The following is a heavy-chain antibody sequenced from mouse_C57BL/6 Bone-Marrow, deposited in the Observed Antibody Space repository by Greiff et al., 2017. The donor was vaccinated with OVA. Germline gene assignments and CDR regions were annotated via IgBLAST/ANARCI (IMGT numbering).Heavy chain of an antibody. CDR2: IDPENGDT. V-gene: IGHV14-4*01. CDR3: TPYYYGSRGY. J-gene: IGHJ2*01. D-gene: IGHD1-1*01. CDR1: GFNIKDDY. Sequence: EVQLQESGAELVRPGASVKLSCTASGFNIKDDYMHWVKQRPEQGLEWIGWIDPENGDTEYASKFQGKATITADTSSNTAYLQLSSLTSEDTAVYYCTPYYYGSRGYWGQGTTLTVSS.